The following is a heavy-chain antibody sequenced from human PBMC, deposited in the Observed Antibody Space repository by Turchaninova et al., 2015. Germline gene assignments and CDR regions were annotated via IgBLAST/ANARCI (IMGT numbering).Heavy chain of an antibody. J-gene: IGHJ6*03. CDR2: ISHMGST. CDR3: ARVGAYYYYYYMDV. D-gene: IGHD4-17*01. Sequence: HVQLQQWGAGLLKPSDTLSLTCAVYGESLIRCYWGWFRQPPKKGLEWIGEISHMGSTNYNPSLKSRVTISLDTSKNQFSLKLRSVTAADTAVYFCARVGAYYYYYYMDVWSKGTPVTVSS. CDR1: GESLIRCY. V-gene: IGHV4-34*01.